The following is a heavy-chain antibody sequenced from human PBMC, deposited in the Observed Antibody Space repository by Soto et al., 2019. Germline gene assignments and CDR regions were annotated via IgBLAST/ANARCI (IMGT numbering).Heavy chain of an antibody. CDR1: GYTFTGNF. J-gene: IGHJ6*02. CDR2: INPNSGGT. Sequence: QVQLVQSGAEVKKPGASVKVSCKASGYTFTGNFVHWVRQAPGQGLEWMGWINPNSGGTNYAQKFQGRVTMTRDTSISTAYMELSSLRSDDTAVYYCARTELRFLEWSSGYYYAMDVWGQGTTVTVSS. D-gene: IGHD3-3*01. V-gene: IGHV1-2*02. CDR3: ARTELRFLEWSSGYYYAMDV.